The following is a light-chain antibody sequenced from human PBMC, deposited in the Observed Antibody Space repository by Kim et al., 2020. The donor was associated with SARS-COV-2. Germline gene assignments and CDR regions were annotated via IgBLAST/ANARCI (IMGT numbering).Light chain of an antibody. J-gene: IGLJ3*02. Sequence: VVPRKTASTTCGGDNIGSKSVHWYQQKPGQAPVVVIYYDSGRPSGIPERFAGSNCGNTATLTISRVEAGDEADYYCQVWDRTSDRVFGGGTQLTVL. CDR3: QVWDRTSDRV. CDR2: YDS. CDR1: NIGSKS. V-gene: IGLV3-21*04.